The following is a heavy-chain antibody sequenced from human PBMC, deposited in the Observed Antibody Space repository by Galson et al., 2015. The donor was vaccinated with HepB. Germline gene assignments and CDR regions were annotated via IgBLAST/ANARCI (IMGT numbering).Heavy chain of an antibody. CDR2: IVPVYGTA. Sequence: SVKVSCKASGGSFSNYAINWVRQAPGQGLEWLGAIVPVYGTADYAQKFQGRLTIIADESTNTAYMELSRLRSEDTAVYYCARDTRLCAGGGDCSIYYYFYMDVWGEGTTVTVSS. CDR1: GGSFSNYA. V-gene: IGHV1-69*13. D-gene: IGHD2-21*01. CDR3: ARDTRLCAGGGDCSIYYYFYMDV. J-gene: IGHJ6*03.